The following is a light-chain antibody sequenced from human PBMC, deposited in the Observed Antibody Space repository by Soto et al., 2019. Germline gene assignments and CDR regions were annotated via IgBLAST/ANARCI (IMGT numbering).Light chain of an antibody. V-gene: IGKV1-39*01. CDR3: QQSYSTPYT. CDR1: QTIASH. CDR2: TAS. J-gene: IGKJ2*01. Sequence: DIEMTQSPSSLSASVGDRVTITCRASQTIASHLNWYQQKPGKAPHLLIYTASSLLSGVPSRFSGSRSGTDVTLTISNLQPEDFAIYFCQQSYSTPYTFGQGTKLEIK.